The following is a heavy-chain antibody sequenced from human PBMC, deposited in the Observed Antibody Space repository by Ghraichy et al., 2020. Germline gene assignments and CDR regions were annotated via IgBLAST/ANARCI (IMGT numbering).Heavy chain of an antibody. CDR2: ISSSSSYI. Sequence: GGSLRLSCESSGFTFSSYGMNWVRQAPGKGLEWVSYISSSSSYIYYADSVKGRFTISRDNAKNSLYLQMNSLRAEDTAVYYCARPFSGTYPPYFDFWGQGTLVTVSS. CDR1: GFTFSSYG. CDR3: ARPFSGTYPPYFDF. D-gene: IGHD1-26*01. J-gene: IGHJ4*02. V-gene: IGHV3-21*01.